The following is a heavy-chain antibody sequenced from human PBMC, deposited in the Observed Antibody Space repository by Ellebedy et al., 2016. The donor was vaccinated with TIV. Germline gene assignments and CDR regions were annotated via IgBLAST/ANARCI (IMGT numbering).Heavy chain of an antibody. CDR2: LHPSGTP. CDR1: GVSITSHF. CDR3: ARHGPQWFDAFDL. D-gene: IGHD3-22*01. Sequence: GSLRLSCAVSGVSITSHFWTWIRQPAGGGLEWIGRLHPSGTPNYTPSLKSRVIMSRETSKDQFSLKFGSVTDADTAVYYCARHGPQWFDAFDLWGQGTLVAVSS. J-gene: IGHJ3*01. V-gene: IGHV4-4*07.